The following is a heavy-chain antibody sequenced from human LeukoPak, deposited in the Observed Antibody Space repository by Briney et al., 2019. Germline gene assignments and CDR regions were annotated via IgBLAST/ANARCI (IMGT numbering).Heavy chain of an antibody. CDR2: MNPNSGNT. Sequence: ASVKVSCKASGYTFTSYDINWVRQATGQGLEWTGWMNPNSGNTGYAQKFQGRVSITRNTSISTAYMELSSLRSEDTAVYYCARSLRDFWSGFSYYYYYMDVWGKGTTVTVSS. V-gene: IGHV1-8*03. D-gene: IGHD3-3*01. CDR1: GYTFTSYD. CDR3: ARSLRDFWSGFSYYYYYMDV. J-gene: IGHJ6*03.